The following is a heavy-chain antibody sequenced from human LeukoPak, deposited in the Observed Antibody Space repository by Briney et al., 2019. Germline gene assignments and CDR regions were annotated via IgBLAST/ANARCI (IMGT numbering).Heavy chain of an antibody. Sequence: PGGSLRLSCAASGFTFSSYSMNWVRQAPGKGLEWVSYISSSSSTIYYADSVKGRFTISRDNAKNSLYLQMNSLRAEDTAVYYCARLLIGGFSFSEPRFDPWGQGTLVTVSS. J-gene: IGHJ5*02. CDR2: ISSSSSTI. CDR1: GFTFSSYS. CDR3: ARLLIGGFSFSEPRFDP. D-gene: IGHD1-14*01. V-gene: IGHV3-48*01.